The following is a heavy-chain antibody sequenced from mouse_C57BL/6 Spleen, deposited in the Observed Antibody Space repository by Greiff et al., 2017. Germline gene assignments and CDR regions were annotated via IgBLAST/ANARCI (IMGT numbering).Heavy chain of an antibody. CDR2: ISYDGSN. CDR3: APLLRYYFDY. Sequence: EVKLVESGPGLVKPSQSLSLTCSVTGYSITSGYYWNWIRQFPGNKLEWMGYISYDGSNNYNPSLKNRISITRDTSKNQFFLKLNSVTTEDTATYYCAPLLRYYFDYWGQGTTRTVSS. V-gene: IGHV3-6*01. J-gene: IGHJ2*01. D-gene: IGHD1-1*01. CDR1: GYSITSGYY.